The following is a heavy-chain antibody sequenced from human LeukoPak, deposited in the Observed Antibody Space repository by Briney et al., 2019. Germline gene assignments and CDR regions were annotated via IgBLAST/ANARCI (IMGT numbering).Heavy chain of an antibody. CDR3: AKEHSPPDYYGMDV. J-gene: IGHJ6*02. V-gene: IGHV3-23*01. CDR2: ISGSGGST. CDR1: GSTFSSYA. D-gene: IGHD6-13*01. Sequence: GGSLRLSCAASGSTFSSYAMSWVRQAPGKGLEWVSAISGSGGSTYYADSVKGRFTISRDNSKNTLYLQMNSLRAEDTAVYYCAKEHSPPDYYGMDVWGQGTTVTVSS.